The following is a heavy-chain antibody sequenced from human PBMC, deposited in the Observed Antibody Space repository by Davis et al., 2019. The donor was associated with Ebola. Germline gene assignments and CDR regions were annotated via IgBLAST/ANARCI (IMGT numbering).Heavy chain of an antibody. J-gene: IGHJ6*02. CDR2: MFSGGAT. V-gene: IGHV3-53*01. CDR1: GFDVSTNY. Sequence: GGSLRLSCAASGFDVSTNYMTWVRQSPGRGLEWVSVMFSGGATYYADSVKGRFTISRDNSKNTVFLQMHSLRAEDTAMYYCATRLRVVPPAVLPYHYYGMDVWGPGTTVTVSS. D-gene: IGHD2-15*01. CDR3: ATRLRVVPPAVLPYHYYGMDV.